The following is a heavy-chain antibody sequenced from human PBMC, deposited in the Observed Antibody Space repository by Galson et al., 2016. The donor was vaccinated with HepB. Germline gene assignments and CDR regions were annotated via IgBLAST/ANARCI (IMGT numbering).Heavy chain of an antibody. CDR2: IYHSGST. V-gene: IGHV4-39*01. CDR3: ARQSRGYSSTRNRDNDDLDV. J-gene: IGHJ6*02. Sequence: SETLSLTCTVSGASINSGTYYWGWIRQSPGRGLEWIGSIYHSGSTYNNPSLRSRVTLSVDTSKNQFSLTLRSVTAADTAVYYCARQSRGYSSTRNRDNDDLDVWGQGTTVTVAS. CDR1: GASINSGTYY. D-gene: IGHD6-19*01.